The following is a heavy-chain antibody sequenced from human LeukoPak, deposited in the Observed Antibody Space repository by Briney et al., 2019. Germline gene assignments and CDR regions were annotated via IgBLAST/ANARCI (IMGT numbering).Heavy chain of an antibody. CDR3: ASQVVPAALSDY. Sequence: GGSLRLSCAASGFTFSSYSMNWVRQAPGKGLEWVSSISSSSSYIYYADSVKGRFTIPRDNAKNSLYLQMNSLRAEDTAVYYCASQVVPAALSDYWGQGTLVTVSS. CDR1: GFTFSSYS. J-gene: IGHJ4*02. V-gene: IGHV3-21*01. CDR2: ISSSSSYI. D-gene: IGHD2-2*01.